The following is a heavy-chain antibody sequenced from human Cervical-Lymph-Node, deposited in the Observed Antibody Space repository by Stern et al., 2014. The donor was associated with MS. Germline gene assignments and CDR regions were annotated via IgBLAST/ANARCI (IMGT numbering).Heavy chain of an antibody. CDR3: AFCGGDCHFDS. CDR2: IKSKAVGGTT. J-gene: IGHJ4*02. V-gene: IGHV3-15*01. D-gene: IGHD2-21*02. Sequence: EDQLVESGGGLVKPGGSLRLSCAASGFTFSNAWMNWIRQAPGRGLEWVGRIKSKAVGGTTDYAAPVKGRFTISRDDSKNMLYLQMNSLRTEDTALYYCAFCGGDCHFDSWGQGTLVTVSS. CDR1: GFTFSNAW.